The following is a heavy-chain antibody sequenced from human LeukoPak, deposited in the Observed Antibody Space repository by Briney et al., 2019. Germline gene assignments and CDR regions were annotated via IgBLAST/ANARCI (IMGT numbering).Heavy chain of an antibody. Sequence: PSETLSLTCTVSGGSISSGSYYWSRIRQPGGKGLEWIGRIYTGGSTNYNPSLRSRVTISVDTSKSQFSLKLSSVTAADTAVYYCARIRSGYFDYWGQGTLVTVSS. CDR1: GGSISSGSYY. J-gene: IGHJ4*02. D-gene: IGHD1-26*01. V-gene: IGHV4-61*02. CDR2: IYTGGST. CDR3: ARIRSGYFDY.